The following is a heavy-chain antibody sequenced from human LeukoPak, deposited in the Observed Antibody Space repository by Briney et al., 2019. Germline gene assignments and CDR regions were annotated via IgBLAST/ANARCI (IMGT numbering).Heavy chain of an antibody. CDR3: ARGGYSRGQGSPFDY. J-gene: IGHJ4*02. V-gene: IGHV7-4-1*04. CDR1: GYTFTNYP. Sequence: ASVKVSCKTSGYTFTNYPMIWVRQAPGQRLEWMGSINTNTANPTYAQGFTGRFVFSLDTSVSMAYLQITSLKAEDNAIYYCARGGYSRGQGSPFDYWGQGTLVTVSS. D-gene: IGHD5-12*01. CDR2: INTNTANP.